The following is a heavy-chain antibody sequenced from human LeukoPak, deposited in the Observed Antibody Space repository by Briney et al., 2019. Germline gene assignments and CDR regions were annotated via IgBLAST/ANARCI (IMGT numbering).Heavy chain of an antibody. V-gene: IGHV3-53*01. CDR1: GFSLRVNH. D-gene: IGHD4-17*01. CDR2: ILPGGVT. Sequence: GGSLTLSCEVSGFSLRVNHMAWVRQGLGKGLEWVAVILPGGVTHYTDSLRDRFSISTDKSKNVLYLQMDTLRAEDTALYYCVRERDYDTYFDYWGGGTLVTVSS. J-gene: IGHJ4*02. CDR3: VRERDYDTYFDY.